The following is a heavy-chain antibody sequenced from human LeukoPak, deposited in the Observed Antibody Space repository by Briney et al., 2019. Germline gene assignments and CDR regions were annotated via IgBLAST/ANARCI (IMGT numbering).Heavy chain of an antibody. D-gene: IGHD2-15*01. J-gene: IGHJ5*02. CDR2: IWYDGSNK. Sequence: HPGRSLRLSCAASGFTFSSYGMHWVRQAPGKGLEWVAVIWYDGSNKYYADSVKGRFTISRDNAKNTLYLQMNSLRAEDTAVYFCARGQESSATPNFDPWGQGTLVTVSS. V-gene: IGHV3-33*01. CDR3: ARGQESSATPNFDP. CDR1: GFTFSSYG.